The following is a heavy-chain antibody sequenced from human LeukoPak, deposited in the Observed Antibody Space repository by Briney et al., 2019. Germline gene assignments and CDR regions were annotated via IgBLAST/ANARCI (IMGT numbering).Heavy chain of an antibody. Sequence: PPETLSLTCTLSGGSLTSSSYYWGWIRQPPGKGLEWIGRIYLSGTTYYNPSLKSRDTIGVDTSKNQFSLKLSSVTAADTAVYYCARHGIYYGLGSSYGLPDWFDPWGQGTQVTVSS. CDR1: GGSLTSSSYY. CDR3: ARHGIYYGLGSSYGLPDWFDP. D-gene: IGHD3-10*01. V-gene: IGHV4-39*01. J-gene: IGHJ5*02. CDR2: IYLSGTT.